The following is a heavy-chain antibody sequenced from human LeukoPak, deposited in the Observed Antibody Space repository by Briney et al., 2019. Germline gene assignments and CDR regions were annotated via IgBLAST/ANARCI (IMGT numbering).Heavy chain of an antibody. CDR3: ARGLARTTVTRTRIFDY. J-gene: IGHJ4*02. CDR1: GGSFSGYY. CDR2: INHSGST. Sequence: SETLSLTCAVYGGSFSGYYWSWIRQPPGKGLEWIGEINHSGSTNYNPSLKSRVTISVDTSKNQFSLKLRSVTAADTAVYYCARGLARTTVTRTRIFDYWGQGTLVTVSS. D-gene: IGHD4-17*01. V-gene: IGHV4-34*01.